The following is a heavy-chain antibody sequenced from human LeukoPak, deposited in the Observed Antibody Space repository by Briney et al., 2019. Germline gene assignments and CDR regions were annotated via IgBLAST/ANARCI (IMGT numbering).Heavy chain of an antibody. Sequence: SETLSLTCAVYGGSFSGYYWSWIRQPPGKGLEWIGEINHSGSTNYNPSLKSRVTISVDTSKNQFSLKLSSVTAADTAVYYCARGLSPGRSQHWGQGTLVTVSS. CDR3: ARGLSPGRSQH. J-gene: IGHJ1*01. CDR2: INHSGST. V-gene: IGHV4-34*01. CDR1: GGSFSGYY.